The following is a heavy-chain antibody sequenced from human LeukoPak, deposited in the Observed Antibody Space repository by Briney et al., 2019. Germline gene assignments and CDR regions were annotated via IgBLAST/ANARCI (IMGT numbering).Heavy chain of an antibody. J-gene: IGHJ4*02. CDR3: ARRRRLYYGSLGGYFDY. D-gene: IGHD3-10*01. V-gene: IGHV4-39*07. Sequence: PSETLSLTCTVSGASISSSSYYWGWIRQPPGKGLEWIGSIYYSGSTYYNPSLKSRVTISVDTSKNQFSLKLSSVTAADTAVYYCARRRRLYYGSLGGYFDYWGQGTLVTVSS. CDR1: GASISSSSYY. CDR2: IYYSGST.